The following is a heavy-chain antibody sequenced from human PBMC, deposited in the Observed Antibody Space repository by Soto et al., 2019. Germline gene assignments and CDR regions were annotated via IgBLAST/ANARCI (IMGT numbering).Heavy chain of an antibody. J-gene: IGHJ4*02. CDR3: ARGGGSTKVDY. D-gene: IGHD2-2*01. Sequence: QVQLQESGPGLVKPSQTLSLTCTVSGGSITSSGYYWSWIRQHPGEGLEWIGFTSNSGSTSYNPPLKSRVTISVDTSSNHFSLSLKSVTAADTAVYYCARGGGSTKVDYWGQGTLVTVSP. CDR1: GGSITSSGYY. CDR2: TSNSGST. V-gene: IGHV4-31*03.